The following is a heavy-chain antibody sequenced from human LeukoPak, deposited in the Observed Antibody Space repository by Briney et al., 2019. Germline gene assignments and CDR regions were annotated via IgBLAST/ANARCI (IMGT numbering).Heavy chain of an antibody. CDR3: AKGTPTVTEHLDY. CDR2: TSGSGGST. V-gene: IGHV3-23*01. D-gene: IGHD4-17*01. Sequence: PGGSLRLSCAASGFTFSTYGMSWVRQAPAKGLEWVSATSGSGGSTYYADSVKGRFTISRDNSKNTLYLQMNSLRAEDTAVYYCAKGTPTVTEHLDYWGQGILVTVSS. J-gene: IGHJ4*02. CDR1: GFTFSTYG.